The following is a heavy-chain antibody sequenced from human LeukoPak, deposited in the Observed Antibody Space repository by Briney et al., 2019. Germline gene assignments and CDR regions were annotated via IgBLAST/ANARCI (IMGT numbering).Heavy chain of an antibody. CDR1: GFTFSSYW. CDR2: INGDGRNI. CDR3: AKDGRAAGPNDY. Sequence: PGGSLRLSCVASGFTFSSYWMHWVRQDPRKGLVWVSRINGDGRNINYADSVRGRFTISRDNAKNTLYLQMNTLRVEDTAVYYCAKDGRAAGPNDYWGQGTLVTVSS. D-gene: IGHD6-13*01. J-gene: IGHJ4*02. V-gene: IGHV3-74*01.